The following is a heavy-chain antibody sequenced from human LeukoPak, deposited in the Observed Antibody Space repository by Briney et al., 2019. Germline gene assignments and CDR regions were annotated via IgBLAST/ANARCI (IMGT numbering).Heavy chain of an antibody. CDR3: ARDDDYGSGDDAFGI. Sequence: GGSLRLSCAASGFTFSDYYMSWIRQAAGKGLEWVSYISSSGSTIYYADSVKGRFTISRDNAKNSLYLQMNSLRAEDTAVYYCARDDDYGSGDDAFGIWGQGTMVTVSS. J-gene: IGHJ3*02. D-gene: IGHD3-10*01. CDR2: ISSSGSTI. CDR1: GFTFSDYY. V-gene: IGHV3-11*01.